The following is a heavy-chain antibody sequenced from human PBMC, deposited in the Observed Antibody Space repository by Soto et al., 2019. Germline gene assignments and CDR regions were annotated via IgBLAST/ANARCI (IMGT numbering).Heavy chain of an antibody. CDR3: TRHHPHHYDSSGYFDY. CDR1: DGSISTSSYY. Sequence: QLQMQEPCPGLVKPSETLSLTCTVSDGSISTSSYYWGWIRQSPGKGLEWIGTIFYTGRTYYTPSLESRVTLSVDTSKNQFSLHLTSVTAADTAVYYCTRHHPHHYDSSGYFDYWGQGTLVTVSS. J-gene: IGHJ4*02. V-gene: IGHV4-39*01. CDR2: IFYTGRT. D-gene: IGHD3-22*01.